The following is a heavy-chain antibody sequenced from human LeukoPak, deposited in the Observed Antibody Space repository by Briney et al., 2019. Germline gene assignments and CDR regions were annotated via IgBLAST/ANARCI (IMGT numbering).Heavy chain of an antibody. D-gene: IGHD2-15*01. Sequence: PGGSLRLSCAASGFTFSSYSMNWVRQAPGKGLEWDSSISSSSSYLYYADSVKGRFTISRDNAKNSLYLQMNSLRAEDTAVYYCARQIGAWSYVVPSVLCDYWGQGTLVTVSS. V-gene: IGHV3-21*01. J-gene: IGHJ4*02. CDR3: ARQIGAWSYVVPSVLCDY. CDR2: ISSSSSYL. CDR1: GFTFSSYS.